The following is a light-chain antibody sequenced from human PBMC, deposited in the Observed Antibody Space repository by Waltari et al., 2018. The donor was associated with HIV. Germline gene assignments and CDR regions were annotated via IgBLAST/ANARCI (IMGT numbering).Light chain of an antibody. CDR1: SRDVGSYNL. J-gene: IGLJ1*01. CDR3: CSYAGSSTYV. CDR2: EVS. V-gene: IGLV2-23*02. Sequence: QSALTQPASVSGSPGQSITISCTGTSRDVGSYNLVSWYQQHPGKAPQLMIYEVSKRPSGVSNRFSGSKSGNTASLTISGLQAEDEADYYCCSYAGSSTYVFGTGTKVTVL.